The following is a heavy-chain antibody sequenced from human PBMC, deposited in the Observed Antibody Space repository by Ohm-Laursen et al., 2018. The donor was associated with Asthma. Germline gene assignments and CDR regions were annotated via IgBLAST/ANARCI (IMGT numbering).Heavy chain of an antibody. CDR1: GGSISSGGYS. CDR3: AREQTTFTHYYGMDV. CDR2: IYYSGST. J-gene: IGHJ6*02. V-gene: IGHV4-30-2*05. Sequence: SQTLSLTCAVSGGSISSGGYSWSWIRQPPGKGLEWIGYIYYSGSTYYNPSLKSRVTISVDTSKNQFSLKLSSVTAADTAVYYCAREQTTFTHYYGMDVWGQGTTVTVSS. D-gene: IGHD4-11*01.